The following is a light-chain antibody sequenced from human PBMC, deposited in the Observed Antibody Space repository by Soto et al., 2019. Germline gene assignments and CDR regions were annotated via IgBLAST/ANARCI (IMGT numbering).Light chain of an antibody. CDR3: QQYGNSPQT. J-gene: IGKJ1*01. CDR1: QSVSSSY. CDR2: GAS. V-gene: IGKV3-20*01. Sequence: EIVLTQSPATLSLSPGERATLSCRGSQSVSSSYLAWYQQKPGQAPRLLIYGASSRATGIPNRFSGSGSGTDFTLTISRLEPEDFAVYYCQQYGNSPQTFGPGTKVDI.